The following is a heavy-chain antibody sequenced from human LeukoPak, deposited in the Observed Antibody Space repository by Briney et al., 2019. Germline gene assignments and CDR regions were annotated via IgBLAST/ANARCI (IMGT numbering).Heavy chain of an antibody. CDR1: GFTFSSYA. CDR3: AKGSYYDSSGSFYFDY. D-gene: IGHD3-22*01. CDR2: ISGSGDNT. V-gene: IGHV3-23*01. J-gene: IGHJ4*02. Sequence: GGSLRLSCAASGFTFSSYAMSWVRQAPGKGLEWVSGISGSGDNTYYADFAKGRFTISRDNSKNTLYVQVNSLGTEDTAAYYCAKGSYYDSSGSFYFDYWGQGTLVTVSS.